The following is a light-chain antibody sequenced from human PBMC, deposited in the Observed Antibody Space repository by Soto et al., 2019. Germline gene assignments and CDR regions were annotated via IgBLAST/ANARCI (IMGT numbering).Light chain of an antibody. CDR2: DAS. V-gene: IGKV3-11*01. CDR3: QQRSNWPPLT. J-gene: IGKJ3*01. Sequence: EIVLTQSPATLSLSPGERATLSCRASQSVSSYLAWYQQKPGQAPRLLIYDASNRATGIPARFSGSGSGTDFPPTNSRPEPEDFAVYYCQQRSNWPPLTFGPGTKVDIK. CDR1: QSVSSY.